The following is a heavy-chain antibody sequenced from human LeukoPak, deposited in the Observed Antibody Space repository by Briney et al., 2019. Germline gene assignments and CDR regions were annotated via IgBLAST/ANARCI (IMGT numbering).Heavy chain of an antibody. D-gene: IGHD6-13*01. CDR1: GYTFTSYD. Sequence: GASVKVSCKASGYTFTSYDINWVRQATGQGLERMRWMNPNSGNTGYAQKFQGRVTMTRNTSISTAYMELSSLRSEDTAVYYCARLTHSSSWTNWFDPWGQGTLVTVSS. CDR2: MNPNSGNT. J-gene: IGHJ5*02. V-gene: IGHV1-8*01. CDR3: ARLTHSSSWTNWFDP.